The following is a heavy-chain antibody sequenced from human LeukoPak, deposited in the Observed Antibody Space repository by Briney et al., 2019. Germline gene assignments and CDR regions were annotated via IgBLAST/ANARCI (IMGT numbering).Heavy chain of an antibody. CDR1: GFTFSSYA. Sequence: GRSLRLSCAASGFTFSSYAMHWVRQAPGKGLEWVAVISYDGSNKYYADSVKGRFTISRDNSKNTLYLQMNSLRAEDTAVYYCAKSSPHGDFDYWGQGTLVTVSS. CDR3: AKSSPHGDFDY. J-gene: IGHJ4*02. D-gene: IGHD2-8*01. V-gene: IGHV3-30*04. CDR2: ISYDGSNK.